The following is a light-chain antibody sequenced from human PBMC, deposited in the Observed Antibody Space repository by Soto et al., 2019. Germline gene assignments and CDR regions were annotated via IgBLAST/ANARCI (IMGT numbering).Light chain of an antibody. CDR1: QSVSSSY. V-gene: IGKV3-20*01. CDR2: GAS. J-gene: IGKJ5*01. CDR3: QQYGSSLPST. Sequence: FTHSPVSLILSPGERATLSCRASQSVSSSYLAWYQQRPGQAPRLLIYGASSRAPGIPDRFSGSGSGTDFTLTISRLEPEDFAVYYCQQYGSSLPSTFGQGTRLEIK.